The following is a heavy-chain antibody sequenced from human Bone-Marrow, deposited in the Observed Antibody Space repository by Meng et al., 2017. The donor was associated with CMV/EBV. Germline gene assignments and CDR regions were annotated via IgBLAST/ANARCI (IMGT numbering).Heavy chain of an antibody. CDR1: GGSITTFY. Sequence: SETPSLTCTVSGGSITTFYWNWIRQPPRKGLEWIGNVYYTGSTNYNPSLKSRVTISLDTSKNQLSLKLNSLTTADTALYFCARGRSCVNGVCYDDHNYFGPWGQGTLVTVPS. CDR3: ARGRSCVNGVCYDDHNYFGP. J-gene: IGHJ5*02. CDR2: VYYTGST. D-gene: IGHD2-8*01. V-gene: IGHV4-59*01.